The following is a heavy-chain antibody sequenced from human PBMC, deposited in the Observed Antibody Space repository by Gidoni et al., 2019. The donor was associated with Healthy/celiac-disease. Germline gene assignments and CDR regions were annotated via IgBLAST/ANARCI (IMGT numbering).Heavy chain of an antibody. Sequence: EVQRLEAGGGLVQPGGSLRLSCAAAGFTFSSDAMSWVRQAPGKGLEWVSAISGSGGSTYYADSVKGRFTISRDNSKHTLYLQMDSLRAEDTAVYYCAKLVAALDYWGQGTLVTVSS. D-gene: IGHD6-19*01. CDR2: ISGSGGST. J-gene: IGHJ4*02. V-gene: IGHV3-23*01. CDR3: AKLVAALDY. CDR1: GFTFSSDA.